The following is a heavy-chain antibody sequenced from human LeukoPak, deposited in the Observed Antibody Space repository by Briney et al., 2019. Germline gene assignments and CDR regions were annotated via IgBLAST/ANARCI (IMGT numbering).Heavy chain of an antibody. CDR3: ARDPYRYCSSTSCYFDY. J-gene: IGHJ4*02. Sequence: ASVEVSCKASGYTFTSYYMHWVRQAPGQGLEWMGIINPSGGSTSYAQKFQGRVTMTRDTSTSTVYMELSSLRSEDTAVYYCARDPYRYCSSTSCYFDYWGQGTLVTVSS. D-gene: IGHD2-2*01. V-gene: IGHV1-46*01. CDR2: INPSGGST. CDR1: GYTFTSYY.